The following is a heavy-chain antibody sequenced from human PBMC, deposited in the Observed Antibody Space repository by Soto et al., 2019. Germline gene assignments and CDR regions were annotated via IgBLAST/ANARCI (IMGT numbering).Heavy chain of an antibody. V-gene: IGHV3-23*01. CDR3: ARRYCSGGSCYFDY. Sequence: GGSLRLSCAASGFTFSSYAMSWVRQAPGKGLEWVSAISGSGGSTYYADSVKGRFTISRDNSKNTLYLQMNSLRAEDTAVYYCARRYCSGGSCYFDYWGQGTLVTVSS. D-gene: IGHD2-15*01. CDR1: GFTFSSYA. CDR2: ISGSGGST. J-gene: IGHJ4*02.